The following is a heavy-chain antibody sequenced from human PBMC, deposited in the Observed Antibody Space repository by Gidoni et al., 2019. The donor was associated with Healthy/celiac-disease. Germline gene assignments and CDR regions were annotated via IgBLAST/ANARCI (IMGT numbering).Heavy chain of an antibody. V-gene: IGHV1-3*01. CDR1: GYTFTSYA. Sequence: QIQLVQSGAEVKKPGASVTVSCKASGYTFTSYAMHWVRQAPGQRLEWMGWINAGNGKTKYSQKLQGRVTITRDTSASTAYMELSSLRSEDTAVYYCAAYIGGSPAPFDYWGQGTLVTVSS. CDR3: AAYIGGSPAPFDY. J-gene: IGHJ4*02. CDR2: INAGNGKT. D-gene: IGHD3-10*01.